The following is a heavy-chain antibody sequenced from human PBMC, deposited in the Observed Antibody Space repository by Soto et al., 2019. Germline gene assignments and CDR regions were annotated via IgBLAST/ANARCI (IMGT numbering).Heavy chain of an antibody. Sequence: EVQLVESGGGLVKPGGSLRLSCAASGFTFSSYSMNWVRQAPGKGLEWVSSISSSSSYIYYADSVKGRFTISRDNAKNSRYLQMNSLRAADTAVYYCARDGDSGPPGYYYYYYGMDVWGQGTTVTVSS. CDR2: ISSSSSYI. CDR1: GFTFSSYS. CDR3: ARDGDSGPPGYYYYYYGMDV. V-gene: IGHV3-21*01. J-gene: IGHJ6*02. D-gene: IGHD5-12*01.